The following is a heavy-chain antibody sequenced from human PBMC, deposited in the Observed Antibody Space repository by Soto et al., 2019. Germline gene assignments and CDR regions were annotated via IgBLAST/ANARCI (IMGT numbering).Heavy chain of an antibody. Sequence: SETLSLTCAVYGGSFSGYYWSWIRQPPGKGLEGIGEINHSGSTNYNPSLKSRVTISVDTSKNQFSLKLSSVTAADTAVYYCARAGDIVVVVDWFDPWGQGTQVTVSS. CDR2: INHSGST. J-gene: IGHJ5*02. D-gene: IGHD2-15*01. V-gene: IGHV4-34*01. CDR3: ARAGDIVVVVDWFDP. CDR1: GGSFSGYY.